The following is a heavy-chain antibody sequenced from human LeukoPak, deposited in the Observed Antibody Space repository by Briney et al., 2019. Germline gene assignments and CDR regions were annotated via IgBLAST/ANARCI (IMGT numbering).Heavy chain of an antibody. CDR3: ARGSFIAAAGNGIDY. V-gene: IGHV1-2*06. J-gene: IGHJ4*02. D-gene: IGHD6-13*01. CDR2: INPNSGGT. CDR1: GYTFTGYY. Sequence: ASVKVSCKASGYTFTGYYMHWVRQAPRQGLEWMGRINPNSGGTNYAQKFQGRVTMTRDTSISTAYMELSRLRSDDTAVYYCARGSFIAAAGNGIDYWGQGTLVTVSS.